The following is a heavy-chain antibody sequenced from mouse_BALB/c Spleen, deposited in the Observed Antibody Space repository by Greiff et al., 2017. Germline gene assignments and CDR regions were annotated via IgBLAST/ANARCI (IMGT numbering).Heavy chain of an antibody. D-gene: IGHD2-4*01. J-gene: IGHJ4*01. CDR1: GFSLTSYG. CDR2: IWAGGST. Sequence: VKLVESGPGLVAPSQSLSITCTVSGFSLTSYGVHWVRQPPGKGLEWLGVIWAGGSTNYNSALMSRLSISKDNSKSQVFLKMNSLQTDDTAMYYCARVMITTYAMDYWGQGTSVTVSS. V-gene: IGHV2-9*02. CDR3: ARVMITTYAMDY.